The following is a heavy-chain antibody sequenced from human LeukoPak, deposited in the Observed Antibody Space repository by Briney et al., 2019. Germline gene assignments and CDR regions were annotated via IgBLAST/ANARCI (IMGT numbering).Heavy chain of an antibody. Sequence: SVKVSCKASGGTFSSYAISWVRQAPGQGLEWMGGIIPIFGTANYAQKFQGRVTITTDESTSTAYMELSSLRSEDTAVYYCAREYSSGLKGVYWGQGTLVTVSS. D-gene: IGHD6-19*01. J-gene: IGHJ4*02. CDR2: IIPIFGTA. CDR1: GGTFSSYA. CDR3: AREYSSGLKGVY. V-gene: IGHV1-69*05.